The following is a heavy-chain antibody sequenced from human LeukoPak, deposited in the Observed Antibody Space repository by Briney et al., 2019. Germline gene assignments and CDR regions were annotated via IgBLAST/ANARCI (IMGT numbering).Heavy chain of an antibody. D-gene: IGHD3-16*01. CDR3: ALGARGAFDI. Sequence: SETLSLTCTVSGGSMSSYYWSWIRQPPGKGLEWIGYIYYSGSTSYNPSLKSRVTMSVDTSKNQFSLKLNSATAADTAVYYCALGARGAFDIWGQGTMVTVSS. CDR1: GGSMSSYY. CDR2: IYYSGST. J-gene: IGHJ3*02. V-gene: IGHV4-59*08.